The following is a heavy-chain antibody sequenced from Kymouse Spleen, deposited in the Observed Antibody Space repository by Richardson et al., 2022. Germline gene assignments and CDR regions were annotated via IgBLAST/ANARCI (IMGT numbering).Heavy chain of an antibody. V-gene: IGHV4-34*01. CDR2: INHSGST. J-gene: IGHJ6*02. Sequence: QVQLQQWGAGLLKPSETLSLTCAVYGGSFSGYYWSWIRQPPGKGLEWIGEINHSGSTNYNPSLKSRVTISVDTSKNQFSLKLSSVTAADTAVYYCARSDYVRSPYYYYYGMDVWGQGTTVTVSS. D-gene: IGHD4-17*01,IGHD4-23*01. CDR1: GGSFSGYY. CDR3: ARSDYVRSPYYYYYGMDV.